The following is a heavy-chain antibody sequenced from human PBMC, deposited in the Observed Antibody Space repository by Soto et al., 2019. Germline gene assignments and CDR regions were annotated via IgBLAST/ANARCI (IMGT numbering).Heavy chain of an antibody. CDR1: GYTFTSYG. D-gene: IGHD3-22*01. J-gene: IGHJ4*02. CDR3: ARDGARITMIVKLDY. V-gene: IGHV1-18*03. Sequence: QVQLVQSGAEVKKPGASVKVSCKASGYTFTSYGISWVRQAPGQGLEWMGWISAYNGNTNYAQKLQGRVTMTTDTSTSTAYMELRSLRSDEMSVYYCARDGARITMIVKLDYWGQGTLVTVSS. CDR2: ISAYNGNT.